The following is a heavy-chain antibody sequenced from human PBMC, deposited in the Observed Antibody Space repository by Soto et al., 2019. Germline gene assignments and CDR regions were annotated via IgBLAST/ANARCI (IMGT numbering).Heavy chain of an antibody. J-gene: IGHJ3*02. CDR2: TYYRSKWYN. V-gene: IGHV6-1*01. CDR3: ARGAEQLVIAFDI. CDR1: GDSVSSNSGA. D-gene: IGHD6-6*01. Sequence: PSQTLSLTCAISGDSVSSNSGAWNWIRQSPSRGLEWLGRTYYRSKWYNGYAVSVKSRITINPDTSKNQFSLQLNSVTPEDTAVYYCARGAEQLVIAFDIWGQGTMVTVSS.